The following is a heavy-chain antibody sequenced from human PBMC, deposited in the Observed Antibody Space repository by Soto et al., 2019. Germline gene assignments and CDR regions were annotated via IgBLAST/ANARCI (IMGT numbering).Heavy chain of an antibody. Sequence: PSETLSLTCTVSGGSISSYYCSWIRQPAGKGLEWIGRVYTSGSTKYNPSLTSRVTMSVDTFKIKFSLKLSSVTAAYTAVDDWASWRRWSDPWGQGTLVTVSS. CDR2: VYTSGST. CDR1: GGSISSYY. J-gene: IGHJ5*02. CDR3: ASWRRWSDP. V-gene: IGHV4-4*07.